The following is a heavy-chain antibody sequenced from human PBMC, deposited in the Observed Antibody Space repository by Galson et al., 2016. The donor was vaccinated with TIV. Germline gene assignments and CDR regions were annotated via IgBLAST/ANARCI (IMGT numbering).Heavy chain of an antibody. CDR1: GYTFSAYY. J-gene: IGHJ4*02. CDR2: ISPNSGDT. CDR3: ARFVYGDYVDY. V-gene: IGHV1-2*02. D-gene: IGHD4-17*01. Sequence: SGKVSCKASGYTFSAYYMHWVRQAPGQGLEWMGWISPNSGDTNYPQKFQGRVTMTRDTSITTAYMELTTLTSDDTAVYYCARFVYGDYVDYWGQGTLVTVSS.